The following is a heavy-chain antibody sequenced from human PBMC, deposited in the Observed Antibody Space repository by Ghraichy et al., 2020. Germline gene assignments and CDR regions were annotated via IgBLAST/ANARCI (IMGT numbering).Heavy chain of an antibody. CDR1: GYTISSYG. V-gene: IGHV1-3*01. Sequence: ASVKVSCKASGYTISSYGIHWVRQAPGQRLEWMGWINAGNGDKKYSQKFQGRVTITRETSASTAYRALSSLRSEDTAVYYCARAQQLAPSDYWGQGTLVTVSS. CDR3: ARAQQLAPSDY. D-gene: IGHD6-13*01. CDR2: INAGNGDK. J-gene: IGHJ4*02.